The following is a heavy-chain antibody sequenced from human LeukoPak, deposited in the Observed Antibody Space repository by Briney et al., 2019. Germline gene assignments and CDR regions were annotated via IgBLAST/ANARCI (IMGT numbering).Heavy chain of an antibody. CDR3: ARAGPYGSGSLYF. V-gene: IGHV4-59*01. J-gene: IGHJ4*02. Sequence: SETLSLTCTVSGVSFSSYYWSWLRQPPGKGLELIGYIYYKGSTYYNPSLKSRVTISVDTSKNQFSLKLNSVTAADTAVYYCARAGPYGSGSLYFWGQGTLVTVSS. CDR1: GVSFSSYY. CDR2: IYYKGST. D-gene: IGHD3-10*01.